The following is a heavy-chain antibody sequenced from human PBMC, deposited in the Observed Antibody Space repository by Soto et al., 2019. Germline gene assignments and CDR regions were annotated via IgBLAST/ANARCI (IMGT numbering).Heavy chain of an antibody. V-gene: IGHV3-23*01. CDR3: AKDQAAWVPAMFDY. J-gene: IGHJ4*02. CDR2: ISGSGGST. CDR1: GFTFSSYA. Sequence: EVQLLESGGGLVQPGGSLRLSCAASGFTFSSYAMSWVGQAPGKGLGWVPAISGSGGSTYYADSVKGRFTISRDNSKNTLYLQMNSLRAEDTAVYYCAKDQAAWVPAMFDYWGQGTLVTVSS. D-gene: IGHD2-2*01.